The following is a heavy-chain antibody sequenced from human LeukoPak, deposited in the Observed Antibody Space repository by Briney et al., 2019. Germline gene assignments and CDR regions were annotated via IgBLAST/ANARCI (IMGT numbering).Heavy chain of an antibody. J-gene: IGHJ3*02. V-gene: IGHV4-4*07. CDR3: ARDGRDNSSYETGAFDI. Sequence: SETLSLTCTVSGDSISSYYWSWIRQPAGKGLEWIGRLYTSGTTNYNPSLKSRVTISVDKSKNHFSLKLSSVTAADTAVYYCARDGRDNSSYETGAFDIWGQGRMVTVSS. D-gene: IGHD5-12*01. CDR2: LYTSGTT. CDR1: GDSISSYY.